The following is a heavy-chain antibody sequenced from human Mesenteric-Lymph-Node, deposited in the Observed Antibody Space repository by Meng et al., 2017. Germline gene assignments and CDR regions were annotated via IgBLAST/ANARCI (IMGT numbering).Heavy chain of an antibody. Sequence: QEQLHQPGPGLVKPSETLSLTGTVSGVSISTYYWSWIRQPPGKGLEWIGYIYYSGSTNYNPSLKSRVTISVDTSKNQFSLKLNSVTAADTAVYYCASNGPVAGTHYWGQGTLVTVSS. CDR1: GVSISTYY. CDR2: IYYSGST. CDR3: ASNGPVAGTHY. V-gene: IGHV4-59*08. D-gene: IGHD6-19*01. J-gene: IGHJ4*02.